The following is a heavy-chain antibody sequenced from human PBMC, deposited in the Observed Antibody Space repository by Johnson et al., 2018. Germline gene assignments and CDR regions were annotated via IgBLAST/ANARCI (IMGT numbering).Heavy chain of an antibody. CDR3: ARGLPGGSWGIDS. CDR2: ISRDGTKK. V-gene: IGHV3-30*03. Sequence: QVQLVQSGGGVVQPGKSLRLSCVASGFTFASYVLHWVRRAPGKGLEWVAIISRDGTKKYYIDSVKGRFNISRDYSKNTLFLQRNPLRAEATAVYYCARGLPGGSWGIDSWGQGTTVTVSS. D-gene: IGHD2-15*01. J-gene: IGHJ3*02. CDR1: GFTFASYV.